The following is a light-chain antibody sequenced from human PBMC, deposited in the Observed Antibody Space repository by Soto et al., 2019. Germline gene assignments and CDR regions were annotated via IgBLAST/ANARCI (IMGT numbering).Light chain of an antibody. V-gene: IGKV1-9*01. J-gene: IGKJ5*01. CDR2: AAS. Sequence: DIQLTQSPSFLSASVGDRVTITCRASQGLSSFLAWYQQKPGKAPKLLIYAASTLQSGVPSRFSGGGSGAEFTLTISSLQPEDFSTYHCHQLYIYPITFGQGTRLEIK. CDR1: QGLSSF. CDR3: HQLYIYPIT.